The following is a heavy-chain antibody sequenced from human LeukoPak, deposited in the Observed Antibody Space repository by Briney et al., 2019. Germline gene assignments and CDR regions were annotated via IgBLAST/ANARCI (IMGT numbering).Heavy chain of an antibody. CDR3: AKGGYCSGGTCYPMDV. D-gene: IGHD2-15*01. CDR1: GFTFSSYA. V-gene: IGHV3-23*01. CDR2: ISGSGGIT. Sequence: GGSLRLSCAASGFTFSSYAMSWARQAPGKGPQWVSAISGSGGITYYADSVKGRSAISRDNSKNTLYLQMNSLRAEDTALYYCAKGGYCSGGTCYPMDVWGQGTTVTVSS. J-gene: IGHJ6*02.